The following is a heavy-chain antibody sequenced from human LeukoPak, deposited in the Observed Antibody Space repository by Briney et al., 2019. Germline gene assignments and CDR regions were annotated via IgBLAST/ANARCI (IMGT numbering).Heavy chain of an antibody. J-gene: IGHJ6*03. D-gene: IGHD2-15*01. Sequence: GGSLRLSCAASGFTFSSYTMNWVRQAPGKGLEWVSSITSSSSFIYYADSLKGRFTISRDNAKNSLYLQMNSLRAEDTAVYYCARDAPFSGEGNPTYYYYMDVWGKGTTVTVSS. CDR3: ARDAPFSGEGNPTYYYYMDV. V-gene: IGHV3-21*01. CDR1: GFTFSSYT. CDR2: ITSSSSFI.